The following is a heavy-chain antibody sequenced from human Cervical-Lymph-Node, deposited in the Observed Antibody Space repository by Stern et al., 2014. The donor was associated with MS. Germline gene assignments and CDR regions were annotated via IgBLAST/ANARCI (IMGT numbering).Heavy chain of an antibody. CDR1: GFTFHDYS. Sequence: VQLVESGGGLVQPGRSLRLSCAASGFTFHDYSMHWVRQAPGKGLVWGSGISWDSGSTDYAASVKGRFAISRDNAKNSLFLHMNSLRPEDTAFYYCAKTTVTTRPFEYWGQGTLVTVSS. CDR3: AKTTVTTRPFEY. V-gene: IGHV3-9*01. D-gene: IGHD4-17*01. CDR2: ISWDSGST. J-gene: IGHJ4*02.